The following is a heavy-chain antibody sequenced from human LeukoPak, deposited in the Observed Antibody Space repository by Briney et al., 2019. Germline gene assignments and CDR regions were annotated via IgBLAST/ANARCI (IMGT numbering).Heavy chain of an antibody. CDR3: ARDSSGWYNAFDY. CDR1: GDSVSSNSAA. J-gene: IGHJ4*02. Sequence: SQTLSLTCAISGDSVSSNSAARNWIRQSPSRGLEWLGRTYYGSKWYNDYAVSVKSRITINPDTSKNQFSLQLNSVTPEDTAVYCCARDSSGWYNAFDYWGQGTLVTVSS. CDR2: TYYGSKWYN. D-gene: IGHD6-19*01. V-gene: IGHV6-1*01.